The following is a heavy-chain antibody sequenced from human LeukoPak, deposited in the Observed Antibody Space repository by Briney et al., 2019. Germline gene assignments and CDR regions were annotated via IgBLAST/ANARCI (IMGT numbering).Heavy chain of an antibody. CDR3: AKDGYNWIAFDD. J-gene: IGHJ4*02. V-gene: IGHV3-23*01. CDR1: GFTLSTYA. CDR2: ISGTGFNT. Sequence: GGSLRLSCAASGFTLSTYAMHWVRQAPGKGLEWVSYISGTGFNTYYANSVKGRFTISRDSSKNTLYLQMNSLRAEDTAIYYCAKDGYNWIAFDDWGQGTLVTVSS. D-gene: IGHD1-20*01.